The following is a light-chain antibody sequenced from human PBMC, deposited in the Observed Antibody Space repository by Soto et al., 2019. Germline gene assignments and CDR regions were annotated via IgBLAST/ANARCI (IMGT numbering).Light chain of an antibody. Sequence: QSALTQPASVSASPGHSITISCTVTSSDVGGYNHVSWYQKHPGKAPKLMSYEVSNRPSGVPNRFSGSKSGNTAYLTISGLQAEDEADYYCSSYTISGTLVFGGGTKLTVL. V-gene: IGLV2-14*01. CDR1: SSDVGGYNH. CDR3: SSYTISGTLV. J-gene: IGLJ2*01. CDR2: EVS.